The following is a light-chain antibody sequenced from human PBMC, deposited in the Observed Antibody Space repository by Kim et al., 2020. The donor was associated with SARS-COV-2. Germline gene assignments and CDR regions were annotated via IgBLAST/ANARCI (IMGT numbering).Light chain of an antibody. CDR2: RAS. J-gene: IGKJ4*01. CDR3: QQRNNWPAVT. CDR1: QSVTNY. V-gene: IGKV3-11*01. Sequence: SPGERATLSCRASQSVTNYLNWYQQKPGQAPRLLIYRASNRATGIPARFSGSGSGTDFSLTISSLEPEDFAVYYCQQRNNWPAVTFGGGTKVEIK.